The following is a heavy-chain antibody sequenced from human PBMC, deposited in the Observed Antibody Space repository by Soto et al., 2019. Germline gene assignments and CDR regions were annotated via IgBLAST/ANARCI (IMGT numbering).Heavy chain of an antibody. D-gene: IGHD3-16*02. V-gene: IGHV4-34*01. CDR3: ARDRMITFGGVIVGEYYYGMDV. Sequence: PSETLSLTCAVYGGSFSGYYWSWIRQPPGKGLEWIGEINHSGSTNYNPSLKSRVTTSVDTSKNQFSLKLSSVTAADTAVYYCARDRMITFGGVIVGEYYYGMDVWGQGTTVTVSS. CDR1: GGSFSGYY. CDR2: INHSGST. J-gene: IGHJ6*02.